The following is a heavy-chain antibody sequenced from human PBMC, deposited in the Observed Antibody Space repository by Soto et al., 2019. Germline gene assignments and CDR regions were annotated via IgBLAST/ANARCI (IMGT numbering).Heavy chain of an antibody. CDR2: IYYSGST. V-gene: IGHV4-59*08. D-gene: IGHD3-10*01. CDR3: ARGSWFGELLLDY. J-gene: IGHJ4*02. Sequence: SETLSLTCTVSGGSISSYYWSWIRQPPGKGLEWIGYIYYSGSTNYNPSLKSRVTISVDTSKNQFSLKLSSVTAADTAVYYCARGSWFGELLLDYWGQRTPVTVSS. CDR1: GGSISSYY.